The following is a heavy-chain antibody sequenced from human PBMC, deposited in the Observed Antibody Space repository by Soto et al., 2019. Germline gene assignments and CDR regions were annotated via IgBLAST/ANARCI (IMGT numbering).Heavy chain of an antibody. Sequence: GGSLRLSCAASGFTFSSYGMHWVRQAPGKGLEWVAVISYDGSNKYYADSVKGRFTISRDNSKNTLYLQMNSLRAEDTAVYYCAKDQLWFGELSSGFHYYYGMYVWGQGTTVTVSS. CDR1: GFTFSSYG. D-gene: IGHD3-10*01. V-gene: IGHV3-30*18. J-gene: IGHJ6*02. CDR3: AKDQLWFGELSSGFHYYYGMYV. CDR2: ISYDGSNK.